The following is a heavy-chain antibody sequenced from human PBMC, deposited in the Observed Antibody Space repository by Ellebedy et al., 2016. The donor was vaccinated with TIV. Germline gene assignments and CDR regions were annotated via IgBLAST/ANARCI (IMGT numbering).Heavy chain of an antibody. V-gene: IGHV3-7*03. Sequence: GESLKISCAASGFSFSSYAMSWVRQAPGKGLEWVANIKNDGSERYYVDSVEGRFTISRDNAKNSLYLQMSSLRAEDTGTYYCTKDQVGGDGRWVYDIWGQGTMVTVSS. D-gene: IGHD3-16*01. J-gene: IGHJ3*02. CDR3: TKDQVGGDGRWVYDI. CDR1: GFSFSSYA. CDR2: IKNDGSER.